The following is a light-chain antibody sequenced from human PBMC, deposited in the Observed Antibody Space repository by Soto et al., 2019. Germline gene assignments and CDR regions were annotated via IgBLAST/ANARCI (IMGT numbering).Light chain of an antibody. CDR2: AAS. CDR3: QQANSFPWT. Sequence: DIQMTQSPSSVSASVGDRVTLTCRPIQGICSWLAWYQKKPGKAPKFLIYAASSLQSGVPSRFSGSGSGTDFTLTISSLQPEDFATYYCQQANSFPWTVGQGTKVEIK. J-gene: IGKJ1*01. V-gene: IGKV1-12*01. CDR1: QGICSW.